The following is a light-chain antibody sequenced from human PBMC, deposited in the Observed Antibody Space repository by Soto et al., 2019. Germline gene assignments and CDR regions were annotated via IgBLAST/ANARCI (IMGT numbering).Light chain of an antibody. J-gene: IGLJ1*01. CDR1: ISDFVVYNY. CDR3: SSHTISSALQV. Sequence: QSALAQPASVSGSPGQSITISCTGTISDFVVYNYVSWYQQHPGKAPKLMIYGVSNRPSGVSNRFSGSKSGNTASLTISGLQADDEADYYCSSHTISSALQVFGTGT. CDR2: GVS. V-gene: IGLV2-14*01.